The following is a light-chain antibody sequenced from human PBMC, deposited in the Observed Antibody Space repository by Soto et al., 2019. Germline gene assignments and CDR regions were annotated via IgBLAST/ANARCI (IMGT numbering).Light chain of an antibody. CDR1: QSVSSY. Sequence: EIVLTQSPATLSLSPGERATLSCRASQSVSSYLAWYQQKPGQAPRLLIYDASNRATGIPARFSGSGSGTDFTLTISSLAPEDFAVYYCQQRSNWPPDFGQGTRLEIK. CDR3: QQRSNWPPD. CDR2: DAS. J-gene: IGKJ5*01. V-gene: IGKV3-11*01.